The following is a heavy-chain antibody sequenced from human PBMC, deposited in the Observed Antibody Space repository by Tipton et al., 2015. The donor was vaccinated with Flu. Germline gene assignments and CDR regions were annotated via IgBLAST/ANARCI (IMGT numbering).Heavy chain of an antibody. CDR1: GGSISSYY. V-gene: IGHV4-4*07. CDR3: ARGKYYYDSSGYSFDY. J-gene: IGHJ4*02. D-gene: IGHD3-22*01. CDR2: IYTSGST. Sequence: TLSLTCTVSGGSISSYYWSWIRQPAGKGLEWIGHIYTSGSTNYNPSLKSRVTMSVDTSKNQFSLKLSSVTAADTAVYYCARGKYYYDSSGYSFDYWGQGTLVTVSS.